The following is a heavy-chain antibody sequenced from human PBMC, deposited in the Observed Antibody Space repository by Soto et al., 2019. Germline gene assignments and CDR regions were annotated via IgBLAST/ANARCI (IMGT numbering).Heavy chain of an antibody. CDR2: ISTSGAST. D-gene: IGHD3-3*01. CDR3: TRDGETL. CDR1: GFTFSTYT. Sequence: GGSLGLCCAASGFTFSTYTLNWVRQAPGKGLEWVSSISTSGASTYSEDSMRGRFTISRDNARASLYLQMDSLRVEDSAMYYCTRDGETLWSRGTIVPGSS. V-gene: IGHV3-21*01. J-gene: IGHJ4*03.